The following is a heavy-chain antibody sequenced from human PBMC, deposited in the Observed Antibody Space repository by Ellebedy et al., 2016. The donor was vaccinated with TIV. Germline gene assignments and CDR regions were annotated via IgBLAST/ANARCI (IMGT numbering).Heavy chain of an antibody. J-gene: IGHJ5*02. V-gene: IGHV4-59*01. CDR1: GGSISSYY. CDR3: ARAIYDFWSGYYVDP. CDR2: IYYSGST. D-gene: IGHD3-3*01. Sequence: SETLSLTXTVSGGSISSYYWSWIRQPPGKGLEWIGYIYYSGSTNYNPSLKSRVTISVDTSKNQFSLKLSSVTAADTAVYYCARAIYDFWSGYYVDPWGQGTLVTVSS.